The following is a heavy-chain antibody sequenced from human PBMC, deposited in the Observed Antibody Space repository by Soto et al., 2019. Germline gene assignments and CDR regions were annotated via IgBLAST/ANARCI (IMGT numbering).Heavy chain of an antibody. CDR2: ISYRGIT. J-gene: IGHJ5*01. Sequence: QVQLQESGPGLVKPSQTVSLTCTVSGASISSGAYYCSWIRHFPGKGLEWIGDISYRGITHYNPSLNSRVTISRDTSENQFSLKVNSVTAADTAVYYCARMSATGTRWFDSWGQGTQVTVSS. V-gene: IGHV4-31*03. CDR1: GASISSGAYY. CDR3: ARMSATGTRWFDS. D-gene: IGHD3-9*01.